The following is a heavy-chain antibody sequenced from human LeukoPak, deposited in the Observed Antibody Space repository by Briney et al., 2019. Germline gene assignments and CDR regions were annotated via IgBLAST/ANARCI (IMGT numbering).Heavy chain of an antibody. CDR1: GYTFTIYG. D-gene: IGHD3-10*01. CDR3: AGVTSDYASSYYFDP. V-gene: IGHV1-18*01. CDR2: ISAYNGNT. J-gene: IGHJ5*02. Sequence: GASVTVSCKASGYTFTIYGISWVRQAPGQGLEWMGWISAYNGNTNYAQKLQGRVTMTTDTSTSTAYMELRSLKSDDTAIYYCAGVTSDYASSYYFDPWGQGTLVTVSA.